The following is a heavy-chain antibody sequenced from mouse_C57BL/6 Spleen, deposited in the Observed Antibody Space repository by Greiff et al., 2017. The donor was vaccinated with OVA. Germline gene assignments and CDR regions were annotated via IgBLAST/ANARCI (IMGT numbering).Heavy chain of an antibody. Sequence: DVQLVESGGGLVKPGGSLKLSCAASGFTFSDYGMHWVRQAPEKGLEWVAYISSGSSTIYYADTVKGRFTISRDNAKNTLFLQMTSLRSEDTAMYYCARGAVVALYAMDYWGQGTSVTVSS. J-gene: IGHJ4*01. D-gene: IGHD1-1*01. CDR3: ARGAVVALYAMDY. CDR1: GFTFSDYG. V-gene: IGHV5-17*01. CDR2: ISSGSSTI.